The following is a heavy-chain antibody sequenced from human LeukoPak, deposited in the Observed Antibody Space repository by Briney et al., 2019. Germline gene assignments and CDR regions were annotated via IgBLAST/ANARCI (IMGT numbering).Heavy chain of an antibody. V-gene: IGHV3-21*01. CDR1: GFTFNNYE. Sequence: PGGSLRLSCAASGFTFNNYEMNWVRQAPGKGLEWVSSISSSSSYIYYADSVKGRFTISRDNARNSLYLQMNSLRAEDTAVYYCVRGKANYGSGSDVWGKGTTVTVSS. D-gene: IGHD3-10*01. CDR2: ISSSSSYI. J-gene: IGHJ6*04. CDR3: VRGKANYGSGSDV.